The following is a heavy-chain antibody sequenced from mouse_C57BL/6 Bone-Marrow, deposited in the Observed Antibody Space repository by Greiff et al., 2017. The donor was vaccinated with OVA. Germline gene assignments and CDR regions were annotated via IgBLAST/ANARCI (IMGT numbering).Heavy chain of an antibody. Sequence: QVQLKESGAELVKPGASVKLSCKASGYTFTEYTIHWVKQRSGQGLEWIGWFYPGSGSIKYNEKFKDKATLTADKSSSTVYMELSRLTSEDSAVYVCARHEDYDYYFDYWGQGTTLTVSS. CDR1: GYTFTEYT. CDR3: ARHEDYDYYFDY. V-gene: IGHV1-62-2*01. J-gene: IGHJ2*01. D-gene: IGHD2-4*01. CDR2: FYPGSGSI.